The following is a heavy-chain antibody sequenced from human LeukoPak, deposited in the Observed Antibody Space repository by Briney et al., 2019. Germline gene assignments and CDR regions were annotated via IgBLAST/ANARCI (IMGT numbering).Heavy chain of an antibody. CDR1: GFNFADSA. J-gene: IGHJ4*02. Sequence: GGSLRLSCAASGFNFADSAMHWVRHAPGKGLEWVSLISGDGGSTYYADPVKGRFSISRDNSKNSLYLQMNSLRIEDTALYYCAKSQGYCSSTSCRPYSTSWPFNYWGQGTLVIVAS. D-gene: IGHD2-2*01. CDR2: ISGDGGST. V-gene: IGHV3-43*02. CDR3: AKSQGYCSSTSCRPYSTSWPFNY.